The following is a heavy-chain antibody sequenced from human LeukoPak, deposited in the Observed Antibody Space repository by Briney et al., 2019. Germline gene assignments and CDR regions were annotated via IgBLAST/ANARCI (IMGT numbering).Heavy chain of an antibody. J-gene: IGHJ4*02. D-gene: IGHD3-22*01. CDR3: ARDRRDYDSSGYPLDY. CDR2: IIPIFGTA. V-gene: IGHV1-69*13. Sequence: SVKVSCKASGGTFSNYAISWVRQAPGQGLEWMGAIIPIFGTANYAQKFQGRVTITADESTSTAYMELSSLRSEDTAVYYCARDRRDYDSSGYPLDYWGQGTLVTVSS. CDR1: GGTFSNYA.